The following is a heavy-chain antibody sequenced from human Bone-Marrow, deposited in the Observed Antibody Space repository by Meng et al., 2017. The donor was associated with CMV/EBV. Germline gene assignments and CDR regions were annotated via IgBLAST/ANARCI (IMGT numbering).Heavy chain of an antibody. CDR2: ISAYNGNT. CDR3: ARDFRMITFGGPMGGY. J-gene: IGHJ4*02. Sequence: ASVKVSCKASGYTFTSYGISWVRQAPGQGLEWMGWISAYNGNTNYAQKLQGRVTMTTDTPTSTAYMELRSLRSDDTAVYYCARDFRMITFGGPMGGYWGQGTLVTVSS. V-gene: IGHV1-18*01. CDR1: GYTFTSYG. D-gene: IGHD3-16*01.